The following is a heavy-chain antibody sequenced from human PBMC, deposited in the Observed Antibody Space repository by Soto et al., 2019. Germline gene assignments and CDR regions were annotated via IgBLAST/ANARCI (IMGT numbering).Heavy chain of an antibody. D-gene: IGHD6-13*01. CDR1: GYTFTSYG. CDR2: ISAYNGNT. Sequence: ASVKVSCKASGYTFTSYGISWVRQAPGQGLEWMGWISAYNGNTNYAQKLQGRVTMTTDTSTSTAYMELRSLRSDDTAVYYCARVWYSSSWYTYWFDPWGQGTLVTVSS. CDR3: ARVWYSSSWYTYWFDP. J-gene: IGHJ5*02. V-gene: IGHV1-18*01.